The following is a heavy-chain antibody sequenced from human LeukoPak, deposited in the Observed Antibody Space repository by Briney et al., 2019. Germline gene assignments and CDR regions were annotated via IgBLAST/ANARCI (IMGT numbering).Heavy chain of an antibody. CDR1: GFTFNSYW. CDR2: IKQDGSEK. D-gene: IGHD3-22*01. Sequence: GGSLRLSCVASGFTFNSYWMSWVRQAPGKGLEWVANIKQDGSEKYYVDSVKGRFTISRDNAKNSLYLQMNILRVEDTAVYYCAGLSGGFYDTNDYAWGQGTLVTVSS. J-gene: IGHJ5*02. CDR3: AGLSGGFYDTNDYA. V-gene: IGHV3-7*01.